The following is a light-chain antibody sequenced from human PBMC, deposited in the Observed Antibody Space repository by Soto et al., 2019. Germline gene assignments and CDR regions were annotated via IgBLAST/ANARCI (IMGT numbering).Light chain of an antibody. CDR3: SSYTGSSTRYV. CDR2: EVS. CDR1: SNDVGGYDY. J-gene: IGLJ1*01. Sequence: QSALTQPASVSGSPGQSITISCTGTSNDVGGYDYVSWYQHHPGKAPNLMIYEVSDRPSGVSNHFSGSKSGNTASLTISGLQAEDEADYYCSSYTGSSTRYVFGTGTKLTVL. V-gene: IGLV2-14*01.